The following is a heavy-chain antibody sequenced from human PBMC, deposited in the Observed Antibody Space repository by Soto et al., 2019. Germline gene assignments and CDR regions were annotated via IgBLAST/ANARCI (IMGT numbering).Heavy chain of an antibody. Sequence: GESLKISCRASGYSFTSHWIVWVRQMPGKGLEWMGIIYGGDSDTRYSPSFQGQVTISADKSLNTSYLQWSSLKASDTAMYYCAKRPNSVYLYAMDVWGQGTTVPVSS. CDR1: GYSFTSHW. CDR2: IYGGDSDT. CDR3: AKRPNSVYLYAMDV. J-gene: IGHJ6*02. V-gene: IGHV5-51*01. D-gene: IGHD2-8*01.